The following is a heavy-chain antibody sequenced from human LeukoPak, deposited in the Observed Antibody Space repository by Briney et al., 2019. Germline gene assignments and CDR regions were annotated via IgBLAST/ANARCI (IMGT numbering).Heavy chain of an antibody. J-gene: IGHJ4*02. D-gene: IGHD4-17*01. CDR3: SRDADYGDYRFDY. CDR1: GFTFSTYT. V-gene: IGHV3-21*01. CDR2: ISGSSTYI. Sequence: GGSLRLSCADSGFTFSTYTMNWVRQAPGKGLEWVSSISGSSTYIYYADSVRGRFTISRDNAKNSLYLQMNSLRPEDTAVYYCSRDADYGDYRFDYWGQGTLVTVSS.